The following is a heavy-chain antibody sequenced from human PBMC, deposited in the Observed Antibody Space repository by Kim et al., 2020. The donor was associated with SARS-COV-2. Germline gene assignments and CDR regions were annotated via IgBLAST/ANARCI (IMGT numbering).Heavy chain of an antibody. D-gene: IGHD1-26*01. V-gene: IGHV1-18*04. CDR3: ARYDGTYAGDY. CDR1: GYIFTNYY. CDR2: INAHYGNT. Sequence: ASVKVSCKASGYIFTNYYIIWLRQAPGQGPEYVGWINAHYGNTDYAQRLQDRITLTMDTSTSTAYMELRSLRSDDTAVYFCARYDGTYAGDYWGQGALVTVSS. J-gene: IGHJ4*02.